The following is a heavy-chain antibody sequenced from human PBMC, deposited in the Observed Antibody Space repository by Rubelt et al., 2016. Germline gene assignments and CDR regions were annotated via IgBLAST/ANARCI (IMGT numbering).Heavy chain of an antibody. J-gene: IGHJ3*01. Sequence: GWIGSIYYSGYTYYNPSLQSRQTISVDTSKNPFSLKLSTVTAAATAVYYCARDNGCSSTNDAFDLWGQGTMVTVSS. CDR3: ARDNGCSSTNDAFDL. D-gene: IGHD6-13*01. V-gene: IGHV4-39*07. CDR2: IYYSGYT.